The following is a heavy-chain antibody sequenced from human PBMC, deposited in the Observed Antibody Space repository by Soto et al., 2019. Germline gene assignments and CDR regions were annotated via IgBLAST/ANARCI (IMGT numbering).Heavy chain of an antibody. CDR3: AKDLDNWNFDY. CDR1: GFTFSSYG. Sequence: GGSLRLSCAASGFTFSSYGMHWVRQAPGKGLEWVAVISYDGSNKYYADSVKGRFTISRDNSKNTLYLQMNSLRAEDTAVYYCAKDLDNWNFDYWGQGTLVTVSS. J-gene: IGHJ4*02. D-gene: IGHD1-20*01. CDR2: ISYDGSNK. V-gene: IGHV3-30*18.